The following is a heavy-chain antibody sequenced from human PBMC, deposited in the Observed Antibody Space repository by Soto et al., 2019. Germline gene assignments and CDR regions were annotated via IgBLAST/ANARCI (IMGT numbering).Heavy chain of an antibody. D-gene: IGHD3-16*01. V-gene: IGHV2-5*02. J-gene: IGHJ4*02. CDR2: IYWDDAK. CDR3: AHKGGGDRILDY. CDR1: GFSLSTRGVG. Sequence: QITLKESGPTLVKPTQTLTLTCNFSGFSLSTRGVGVGWIRQPPGKALEWLTLIYWDDAKEYSPSLRSRITITKDTTKNHVVLTMTDMAPVDTATYYFAHKGGGDRILDYWGQGTLVTVSS.